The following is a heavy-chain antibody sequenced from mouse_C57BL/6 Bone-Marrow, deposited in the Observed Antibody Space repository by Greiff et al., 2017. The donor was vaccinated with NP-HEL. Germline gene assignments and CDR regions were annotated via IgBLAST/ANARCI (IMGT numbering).Heavy chain of an antibody. CDR1: GFNIKNTY. J-gene: IGHJ1*03. V-gene: IGHV14-3*01. CDR2: IDPANGNT. D-gene: IGHD2-3*01. Sequence: EVQLQQSVAELVRPGASVKLSCTASGFNIKNTYIHWVKQRPEQGLEWIGRIDPANGNTKYAPKFQGKATITADTSSNTAYLQLSSLTSEDTAIYYCAPIYDGYYYWYFDVWGTGTTVTVSS. CDR3: APIYDGYYYWYFDV.